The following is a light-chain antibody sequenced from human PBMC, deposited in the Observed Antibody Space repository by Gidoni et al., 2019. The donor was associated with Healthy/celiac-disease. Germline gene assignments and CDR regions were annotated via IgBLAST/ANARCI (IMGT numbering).Light chain of an antibody. V-gene: IGKV1-33*01. CDR2: DAS. CDR3: QQYVT. J-gene: IGKJ3*01. Sequence: DTQMTQSPSSLSASVGDRVTITCQASQDISNYLNWYQQKPGKAPKLLIYDASHLETGVPSRFSGSGSEADFTFTISSLQPEDIATYYCQQYVTFGPGTKVEIK. CDR1: QDISNY.